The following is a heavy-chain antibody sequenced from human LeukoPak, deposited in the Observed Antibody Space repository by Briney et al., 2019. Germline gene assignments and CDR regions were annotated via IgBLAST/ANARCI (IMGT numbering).Heavy chain of an antibody. V-gene: IGHV3-30*04. CDR3: ARVHYYGSGSYDAFDY. CDR2: ISYDGSNK. D-gene: IGHD3-10*01. J-gene: IGHJ4*02. Sequence: PGRSLRLSCAASGFTFSSYAMHWVRQAPGKGLEWVVVISYDGSNKYYADSVKGRFTTSRDNSKNTLYLQMNSLRAEDTAVYYCARVHYYGSGSYDAFDYWGQGTLVTVSS. CDR1: GFTFSSYA.